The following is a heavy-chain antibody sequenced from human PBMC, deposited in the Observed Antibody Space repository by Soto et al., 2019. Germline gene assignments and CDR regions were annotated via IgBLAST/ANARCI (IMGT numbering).Heavy chain of an antibody. Sequence: GGSLRLSCAASGFTFSSYIMNWGRQAPGKGLEWVSSISSSSSYIYYADSVKGRFTISRDNAKNSLYLQMNSLRAEDTAVYYCARDQTRTYYYDSSLDYWGQGTLVTVSS. CDR1: GFTFSSYI. D-gene: IGHD3-22*01. J-gene: IGHJ4*02. CDR3: ARDQTRTYYYDSSLDY. CDR2: ISSSSSYI. V-gene: IGHV3-21*01.